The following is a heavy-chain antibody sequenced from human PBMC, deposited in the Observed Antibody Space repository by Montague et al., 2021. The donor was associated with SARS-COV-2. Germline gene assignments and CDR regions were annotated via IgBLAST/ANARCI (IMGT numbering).Heavy chain of an antibody. J-gene: IGHJ5*02. V-gene: IGHV3-23*01. CDR3: AKRYCSGGSCYYGIEP. CDR2: ISGSGGST. D-gene: IGHD2-15*01. CDR1: GFTFSSYA. Sequence: SLRLSYAASGFTFSSYAMSWVRQAPGKGLEWVSAISGSGGSTYYADSVKGRFTISRDNSKNTLYLQMNSLRAEDTAVYYCAKRYCSGGSCYYGIEPWGQGTMVTVSS.